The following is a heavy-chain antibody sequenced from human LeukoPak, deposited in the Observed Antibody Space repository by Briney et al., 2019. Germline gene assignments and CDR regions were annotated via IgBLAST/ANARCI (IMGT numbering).Heavy chain of an antibody. Sequence: PGGSLRLSCAASGFTVSSNYMSWVRQAPGKGLEWVSVIYSGGSTYYADSVKGRFTISRDNSKNTLYLQMNSLRAADTAVYYCARESLYYYDGSDYVRFWYFDLWGRGTLVTVSS. CDR1: GFTVSSNY. CDR2: IYSGGST. V-gene: IGHV3-53*01. J-gene: IGHJ2*01. D-gene: IGHD3-22*01. CDR3: ARESLYYYDGSDYVRFWYFDL.